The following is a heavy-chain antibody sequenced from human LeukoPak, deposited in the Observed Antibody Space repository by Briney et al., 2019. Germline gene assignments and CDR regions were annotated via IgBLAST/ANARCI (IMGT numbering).Heavy chain of an antibody. CDR3: ERDLRFLEWFNAYMDV. Sequence: GGSLRLSCAASGFTFSSYWMSWVRQAPGKGLEWVANINKDRSNKYYVESLKGRFTISRDNAKNSLYLQMNSLRAEDTALYYCERDLRFLEWFNAYMDVWGKGTTVTVSS. CDR2: INKDRSNK. V-gene: IGHV3-7*03. D-gene: IGHD3-3*01. J-gene: IGHJ6*03. CDR1: GFTFSSYW.